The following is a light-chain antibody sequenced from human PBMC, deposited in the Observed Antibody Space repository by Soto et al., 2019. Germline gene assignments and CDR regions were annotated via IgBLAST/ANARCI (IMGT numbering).Light chain of an antibody. J-gene: IGKJ4*01. CDR1: QSVNSNS. CDR2: AAS. V-gene: IGKV3-20*01. Sequence: EIVLTQSPGTLSLSPGERATLSCGASQSVNSNSLAWYQQKPGQAPRLLFYAASNRATGVPDRFSGSGSGTDFTLTISRVEPEDFAMYHCQQYGSSPLTFGGGTKVEIK. CDR3: QQYGSSPLT.